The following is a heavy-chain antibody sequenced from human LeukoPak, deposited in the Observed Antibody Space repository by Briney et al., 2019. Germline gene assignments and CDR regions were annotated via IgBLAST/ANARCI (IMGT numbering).Heavy chain of an antibody. Sequence: GGSLRLSCAASGFTFRSDWMHWVRQPPGKGPEWISRISGDGSTTTYADSVKGRFTISRDNAKNTLYLQMSSLRAEDTAVYYCARDLAYGGDYWGQGTLVTVSS. V-gene: IGHV3-74*01. D-gene: IGHD4-17*01. CDR2: ISGDGSTT. CDR1: GFTFRSDW. J-gene: IGHJ4*02. CDR3: ARDLAYGGDY.